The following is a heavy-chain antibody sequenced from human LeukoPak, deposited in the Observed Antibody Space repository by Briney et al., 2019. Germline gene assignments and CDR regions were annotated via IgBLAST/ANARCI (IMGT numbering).Heavy chain of an antibody. CDR3: AKDGVYCTSIRCSDDAFDI. Sequence: GGSLRLSCAASGFTFSNFGMHWVRQAPGKGLEWVAFIRYDGSNEYYADSVKGRFTISRDNSKNTLFLQMNSLRAEDTAVFYCAKDGVYCTSIRCSDDAFDIWGQGTMVTVSS. J-gene: IGHJ3*02. CDR1: GFTFSNFG. CDR2: IRYDGSNE. V-gene: IGHV3-30*02. D-gene: IGHD2-2*01.